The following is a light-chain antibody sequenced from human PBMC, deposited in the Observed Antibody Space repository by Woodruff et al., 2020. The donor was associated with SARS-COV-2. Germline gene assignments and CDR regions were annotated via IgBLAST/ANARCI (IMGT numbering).Light chain of an antibody. Sequence: PGKAPKLMKYEVSNRPSGVSNRFSGSKSGNTASLTISGLQAEDEADYYCSSYATSSTLFGGGTKLTVL. V-gene: IGLV2-14*01. CDR3: SSYATSSTL. CDR2: EVS. J-gene: IGLJ3*02.